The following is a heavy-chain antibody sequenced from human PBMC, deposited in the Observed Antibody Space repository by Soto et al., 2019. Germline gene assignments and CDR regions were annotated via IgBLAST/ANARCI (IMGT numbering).Heavy chain of an antibody. J-gene: IGHJ6*02. CDR3: TTSPHRDSERVFV. CDR1: GFTFSTYW. CDR2: IKQDGTEK. Sequence: GGSLRLSCAASGFTFSTYWMSWVRRTPGKGLEWVANIKQDGTEKYYVDSVRGRLAVSRDNAKSSLYLQMNSLRVEDTAVYYCTTSPHRDSERVFVWGQGTTVTVSS. V-gene: IGHV3-7*01. D-gene: IGHD1-26*01.